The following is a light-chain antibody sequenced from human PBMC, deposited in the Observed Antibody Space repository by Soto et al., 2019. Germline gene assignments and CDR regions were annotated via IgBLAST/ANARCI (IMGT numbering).Light chain of an antibody. Sequence: EIVMTQSPATLSVSPGERATLSCRASQSVSSNLAWYQQKPGQAPRLLIYGASTRATGIPAKFSASGSGTDFTLTISSLQSEDFAVYYCKKYNNWLITFGQGTRLEIK. J-gene: IGKJ5*01. CDR3: KKYNNWLIT. V-gene: IGKV3-15*01. CDR1: QSVSSN. CDR2: GAS.